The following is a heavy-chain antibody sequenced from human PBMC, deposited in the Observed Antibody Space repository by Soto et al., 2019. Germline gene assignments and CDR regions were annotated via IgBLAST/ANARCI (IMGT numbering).Heavy chain of an antibody. CDR3: ARGGKVVVAATEVNAFDI. CDR1: GGSFSGYY. V-gene: IGHV4-34*01. Sequence: PSETLSLTCAVYGGSFSGYYWSWIRQPPGKGLEWIGEINHSGSTNYNPSPKSRVTISVDTSKNQFSLKLSSVTAADTAVYYCARGGKVVVAATEVNAFDIWGQGTMVTVSS. D-gene: IGHD2-15*01. CDR2: INHSGST. J-gene: IGHJ3*02.